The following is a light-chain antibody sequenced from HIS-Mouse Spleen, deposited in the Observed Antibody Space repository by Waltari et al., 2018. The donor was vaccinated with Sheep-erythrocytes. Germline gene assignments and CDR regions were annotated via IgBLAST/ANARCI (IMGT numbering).Light chain of an antibody. CDR3: CSYAGSSTPV. CDR1: SSDVGGYHY. V-gene: IGLV2-8*01. Sequence: QSALTQPPSASGSPGQSVTISCTGTSSDVGGYHYVSWYQQHPGKAPKLMIYEVSKRPSGVPDRFSGSKSGNTASLTISGLQAEDEADYYCCSYAGSSTPVFGGGTKLTVL. J-gene: IGLJ3*02. CDR2: EVS.